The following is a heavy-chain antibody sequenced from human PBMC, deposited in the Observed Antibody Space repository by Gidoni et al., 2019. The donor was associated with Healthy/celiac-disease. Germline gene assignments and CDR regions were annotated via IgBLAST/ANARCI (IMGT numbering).Heavy chain of an antibody. CDR3: ARFYYDSSGSD. Sequence: EVLLVESGGGLVKPGGSVRLSCAASGFTFGSYSMNWVRQAPGKGREWVSSISSSSSYIYYADSVKCRFTISRDNAKNSLYLQMNSLRAEDTAVYYCARFYYDSSGSDWGQGTLVTVSS. D-gene: IGHD3-22*01. J-gene: IGHJ4*02. V-gene: IGHV3-21*01. CDR1: GFTFGSYS. CDR2: ISSSSSYI.